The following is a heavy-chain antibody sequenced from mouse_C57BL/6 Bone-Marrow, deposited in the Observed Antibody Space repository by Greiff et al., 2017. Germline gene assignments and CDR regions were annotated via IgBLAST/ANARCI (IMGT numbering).Heavy chain of an antibody. CDR1: GYTFTSYW. V-gene: IGHV1-55*01. J-gene: IGHJ3*01. D-gene: IGHD1-1*01. CDR2: IYPGSGST. Sequence: QVQLQQPGAELVKPGASVKMSCKASGYTFTSYWITWVKQRPGQGLEWIGDIYPGSGSTNYNEKFKSKATLTVDTSSSTAYMQLSSLTSEDSAVYYCARAHPRGSPPFAYWGQGTLVTVSA. CDR3: ARAHPRGSPPFAY.